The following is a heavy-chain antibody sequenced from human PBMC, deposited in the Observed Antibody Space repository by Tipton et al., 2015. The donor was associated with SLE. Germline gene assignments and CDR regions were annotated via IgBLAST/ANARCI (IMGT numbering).Heavy chain of an antibody. CDR2: IHYRGAL. CDR3: ARHADIAVMRYGMDV. D-gene: IGHD6-19*01. Sequence: TLSLTCTVSGGSLSSYFWSWVRQAPGKGLEWIASIHYRGALYYDPSLGSRVTISVDLSNNPFSLRVTSVTAADMAKYYCARHADIAVMRYGMDVWGQGTPVIVSS. V-gene: IGHV4-59*08. CDR1: GGSLSSYF. J-gene: IGHJ6*02.